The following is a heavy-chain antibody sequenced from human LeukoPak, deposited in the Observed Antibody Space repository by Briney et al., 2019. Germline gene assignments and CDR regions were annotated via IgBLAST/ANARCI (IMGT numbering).Heavy chain of an antibody. D-gene: IGHD2-2*01. Sequence: GGSLRLSCAASGFTFSDYYMSWIRQAPGKGLEWASYISSSGSTIYYADSVKGRFTISRDNAKNSLYLQMNSLRAEDTAVYYCARWGSYCSSTSCYLGHYYYYYGMDVWGQGTTVTVSS. CDR3: ARWGSYCSSTSCYLGHYYYYYGMDV. V-gene: IGHV3-11*01. J-gene: IGHJ6*02. CDR1: GFTFSDYY. CDR2: ISSSGSTI.